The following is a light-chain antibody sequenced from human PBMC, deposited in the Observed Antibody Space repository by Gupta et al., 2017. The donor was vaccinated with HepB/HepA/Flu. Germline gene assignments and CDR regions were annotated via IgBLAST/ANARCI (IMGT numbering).Light chain of an antibody. CDR1: QTVSQ. CDR2: ASS. J-gene: IGKJ3*01. Sequence: DIQMTQSPSSVSASVGDRVTITCRASQTVSQLAWYQQKPGKAPKLLIYASSSLQSGVPLRFSGSGSGTDFTLTISILQPEDFATYSCQQANSFPLTFGPGTKVDIK. CDR3: QQANSFPLT. V-gene: IGKV1-12*01.